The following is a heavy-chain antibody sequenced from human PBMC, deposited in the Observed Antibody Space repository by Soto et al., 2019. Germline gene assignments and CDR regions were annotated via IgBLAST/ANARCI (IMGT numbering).Heavy chain of an antibody. D-gene: IGHD3-10*01. V-gene: IGHV4-59*01. CDR3: ARRGYGPGFPYYYGMDV. Sequence: QVQLQESGPGLVKPSETLSLTCTVSGGSMSSYYWSWIRQPPGKGLEWIGYIYYSGSTNYNPSLKSRVTMSVDTPKNQFSLKLSSVTAADTAVYYCARRGYGPGFPYYYGMDVLGQGTTVTVSS. CDR1: GGSMSSYY. CDR2: IYYSGST. J-gene: IGHJ6*02.